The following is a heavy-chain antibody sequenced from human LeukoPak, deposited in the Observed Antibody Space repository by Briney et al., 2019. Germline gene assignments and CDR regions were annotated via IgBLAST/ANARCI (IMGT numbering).Heavy chain of an antibody. D-gene: IGHD6-6*01. J-gene: IGHJ4*02. Sequence: PSETLSLTCTVSGVSFTTYYWTWIRQPAGKGPEWIGRIYSSGNTNYNPSLESRVTMSIDTSKHQFSLKLTSVTATDTAVYYCARETTQQYSSSSGTYWGQGTLVTVSS. CDR1: GVSFTTYY. CDR2: IYSSGNT. CDR3: ARETTQQYSSSSGTY. V-gene: IGHV4-4*07.